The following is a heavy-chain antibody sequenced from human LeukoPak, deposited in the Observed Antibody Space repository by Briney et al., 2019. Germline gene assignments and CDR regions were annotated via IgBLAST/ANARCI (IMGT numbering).Heavy chain of an antibody. V-gene: IGHV3-21*01. Sequence: PGGSLRLSCAASGFTFSNYNMNWVRHAPGKGLEWDSSITSSSSYIYYADSVKGRFTISRDNAKNSLYLQMNSLSAEDTAVYYCARDPYSGSYSSYYYYYMDVWGKGTTVTVSS. D-gene: IGHD1-26*01. CDR1: GFTFSNYN. CDR3: ARDPYSGSYSSYYYYYMDV. CDR2: ITSSSSYI. J-gene: IGHJ6*03.